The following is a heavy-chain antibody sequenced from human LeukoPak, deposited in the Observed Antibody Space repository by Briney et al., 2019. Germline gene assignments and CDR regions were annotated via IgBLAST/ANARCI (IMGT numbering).Heavy chain of an antibody. D-gene: IGHD1-26*01. CDR2: ISGGGTST. CDR1: GFTFSSYV. J-gene: IGHJ4*02. V-gene: IGHV3-23*01. Sequence: GGSLRLSCAASGFTFSSYVMNWVRQTPGKGLEWVSVISGGGTSTYYADSVKGRFTISGDNSKNTVYLQMNGLRAEDTAVYYCVGGRVGYWGQGTLVTVSS. CDR3: VGGRVGY.